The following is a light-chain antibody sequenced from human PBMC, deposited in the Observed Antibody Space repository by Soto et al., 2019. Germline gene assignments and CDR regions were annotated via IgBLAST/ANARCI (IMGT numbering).Light chain of an antibody. V-gene: IGKV1-17*03. Sequence: DVQMTQSPSAMSASIGDRVTITCRASQEIGHFLAWFQQRPGKAPERLIHDTSPLQSGVPSRFGGSGSGTEFSLTISTLQPEDSATYYCLQHNTYPYTFGQGTKLEIK. J-gene: IGKJ2*01. CDR3: LQHNTYPYT. CDR1: QEIGHF. CDR2: DTS.